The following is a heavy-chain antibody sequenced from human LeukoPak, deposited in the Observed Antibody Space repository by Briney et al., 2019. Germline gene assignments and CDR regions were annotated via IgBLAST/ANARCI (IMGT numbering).Heavy chain of an antibody. CDR2: FDPGDGKI. D-gene: IGHD1-26*01. Sequence: GGSLRLACAASGFTFSVSWMHWVRQAPGKGLEWMGGFDPGDGKIIYAQKFQGRVTMTEDRSTDTAYMDLISLRSDDTAVYYCATGGVWDLLNYWGQGTLVTVSS. J-gene: IGHJ4*02. V-gene: IGHV1-24*01. CDR3: ATGGVWDLLNY. CDR1: GFTFSVSW.